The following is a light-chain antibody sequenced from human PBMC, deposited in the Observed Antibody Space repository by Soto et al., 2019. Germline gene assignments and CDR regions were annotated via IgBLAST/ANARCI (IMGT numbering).Light chain of an antibody. J-gene: IGKJ2*01. Sequence: DFVMTQAPDSLAVSLGERATINCKSSQSVLYNSNNKNHLGWFQQKPGHPPKLLIYGASFRPSGVPDRFSGSGSGTDFTLTISSLQAEDVAVYYCQQYYSIPFTFGQVTKLEI. CDR1: QSVLYNSNNKNH. V-gene: IGKV4-1*01. CDR2: GAS. CDR3: QQYYSIPFT.